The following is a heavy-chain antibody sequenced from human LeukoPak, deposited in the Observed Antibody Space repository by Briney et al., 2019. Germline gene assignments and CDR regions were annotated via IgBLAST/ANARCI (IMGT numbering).Heavy chain of an antibody. CDR3: ARELGATVVNYGMDV. CDR1: GGSISSYS. D-gene: IGHD4-23*01. V-gene: IGHV4-59*01. CDR2: IYYSGST. J-gene: IGHJ6*02. Sequence: SETLSLTCTVSGGSISSYSWSWIRQPPGKGLEWIGYIYYSGSTNYNPSLKSRVTISVDTSKNQFSLKLTSVTAADTAVYYCARELGATVVNYGMDVWGQGTTVTVSS.